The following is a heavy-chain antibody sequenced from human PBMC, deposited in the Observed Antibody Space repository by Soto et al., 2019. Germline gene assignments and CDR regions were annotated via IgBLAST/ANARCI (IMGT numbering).Heavy chain of an antibody. CDR3: ERRRLYSSGYDS. Sequence: PSETLSLTCTVSGGPISSYYWSWIRQPPGEGLEWIGYIYNSGSTNYNPSLKSRVTISVDTSKNQFSLKLTSVTDADTAVYYCERRRLYSSGYDSWGQGILVTVS. J-gene: IGHJ5*01. CDR1: GGPISSYY. V-gene: IGHV4-59*08. CDR2: IYNSGST. D-gene: IGHD6-19*01.